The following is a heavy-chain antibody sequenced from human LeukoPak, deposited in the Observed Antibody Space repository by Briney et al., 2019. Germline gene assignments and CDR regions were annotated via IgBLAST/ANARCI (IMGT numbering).Heavy chain of an antibody. CDR3: ARRAGAYSHPYEY. CDR2: IYSDNT. D-gene: IGHD4/OR15-4a*01. V-gene: IGHV3-53*01. Sequence: GGSLRLSCTVSGFTVSSNSMSWVRQAPGKGLEWVSFIYSDNTHYSDSVKGRFTISRDNSKNTLYLQMNSLRAEDTAVYYCARRAGAYSHPYEYWGQGTLVTVSS. CDR1: GFTVSSNS. J-gene: IGHJ4*02.